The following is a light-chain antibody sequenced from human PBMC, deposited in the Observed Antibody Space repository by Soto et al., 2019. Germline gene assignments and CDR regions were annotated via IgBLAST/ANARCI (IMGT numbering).Light chain of an antibody. CDR2: LGS. CDR3: MQALQTPWT. Sequence: DIVLTQSPLSLPVTPGEPASISCRSSQSLLHSNGYSYLDWYLQKPGQAPQLLIYLGSNRASGVPARFSGSGSGTDFTLKISRVEAEDVGVYYCMQALQTPWTFGQGTKVDIK. V-gene: IGKV2-28*01. CDR1: QSLLHSNGYSY. J-gene: IGKJ1*01.